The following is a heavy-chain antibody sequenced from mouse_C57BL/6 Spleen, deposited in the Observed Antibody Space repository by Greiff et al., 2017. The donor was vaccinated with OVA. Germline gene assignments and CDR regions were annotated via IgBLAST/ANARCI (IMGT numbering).Heavy chain of an antibody. CDR2: INPNNGGT. J-gene: IGHJ4*01. V-gene: IGHV1-26*01. Sequence: EVQLQQSGPELVKPGASVKISCKASGYTFTDYYMNWVKQSHGKSLEWIGDINPNNGGTSYNQKFKGKATLTVDKSSSTAYMELRSLTSEDSAVYYCARNADTVVAKMDYWGQGTSVTVAS. CDR3: ARNADTVVAKMDY. D-gene: IGHD1-1*01. CDR1: GYTFTDYY.